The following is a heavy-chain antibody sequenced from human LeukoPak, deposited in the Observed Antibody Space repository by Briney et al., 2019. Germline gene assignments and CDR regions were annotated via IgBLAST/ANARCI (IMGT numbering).Heavy chain of an antibody. J-gene: IGHJ5*02. D-gene: IGHD2-15*01. CDR3: ARSGYCSGGSCYDP. Sequence: PSETLSLTCAVYGGSFSGYYWTWIRQPPGKGLEWIGEINHSGSTNYNPSLKSRVTISVDTSKNQFSLKLSSVTAADTAVYYCARSGYCSGGSCYDPWGQGTLVTVSS. CDR2: INHSGST. V-gene: IGHV4-34*01. CDR1: GGSFSGYY.